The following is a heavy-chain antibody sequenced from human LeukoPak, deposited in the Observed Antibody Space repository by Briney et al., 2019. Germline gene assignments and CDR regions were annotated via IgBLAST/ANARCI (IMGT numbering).Heavy chain of an antibody. CDR1: GGSISNTNW. CDR2: VSLAGQT. J-gene: IGHJ4*02. Sequence: SGTLSLTCDVSGGSISNTNWWSWVRQPPGQGLEWIGEVSLAGQTNYNPSLNGRVTMSLDESTNQVSLKLTSVTAADTAVYYCARDGGYGDYSDYWGQGTLVTVSS. CDR3: ARDGGYGDYSDY. D-gene: IGHD4-17*01. V-gene: IGHV4-4*02.